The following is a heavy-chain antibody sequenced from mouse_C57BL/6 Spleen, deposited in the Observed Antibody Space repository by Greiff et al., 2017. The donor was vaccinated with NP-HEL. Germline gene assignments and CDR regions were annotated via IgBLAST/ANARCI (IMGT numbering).Heavy chain of an antibody. V-gene: IGHV2-6-1*01. CDR2: IWSDGST. J-gene: IGHJ3*01. D-gene: IGHD2-2*01. CDR3: ARHAYGYDEGAWFAY. Sequence: VKLQESGPGLVAPSQSLSITCTVSGFSLTSYGVHWVRQPPGKGLEWLVVIWSDGSTTYNSALKSRLSISKDNSKSQVFSKMNSLQTDDTAMYYCARHAYGYDEGAWFAYWGQGTLVTVSA. CDR1: GFSLTSYG.